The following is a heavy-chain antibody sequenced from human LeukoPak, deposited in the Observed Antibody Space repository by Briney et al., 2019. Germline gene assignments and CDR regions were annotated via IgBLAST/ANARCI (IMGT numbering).Heavy chain of an antibody. J-gene: IGHJ4*02. CDR2: IYHSGST. Sequence: SETLSLTCTVSGYSISSGYYWGWIRQPPGKGLEWIGSIYHSGSTYYNPSLKSRVTISVDTSKNQFSLKLSSVTAADTAVYYCAALDSQLASLDYWGQGTLVTVSS. CDR1: GYSISSGYY. CDR3: AALDSQLASLDY. V-gene: IGHV4-38-2*02. D-gene: IGHD3-3*02.